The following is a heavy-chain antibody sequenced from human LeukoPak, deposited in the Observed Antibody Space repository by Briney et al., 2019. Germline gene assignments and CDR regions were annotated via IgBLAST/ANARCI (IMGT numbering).Heavy chain of an antibody. CDR2: ISYDGSKK. J-gene: IGHJ4*02. CDR3: ARDSSDY. Sequence: PGGSLRLSCAVSGFTFSRYAMHWVRQAPGKGLEWVAVISYDGSKKADSVKGRFTISRDNSKNTLYLQMTSLRAEDTAVYYCARDSSDYWGQGTLVIVSS. V-gene: IGHV3-30-3*01. CDR1: GFTFSRYA.